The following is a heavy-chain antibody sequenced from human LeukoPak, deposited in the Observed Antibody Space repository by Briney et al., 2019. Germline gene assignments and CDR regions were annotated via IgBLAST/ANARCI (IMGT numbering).Heavy chain of an antibody. J-gene: IGHJ4*02. CDR2: ISSDSSYI. V-gene: IGHV3-21*01. CDR1: GFTFSSYI. D-gene: IGHD6-6*01. CDR3: TRDPRSSSAN. Sequence: GGSLRLSCAASGFTFSSYIMNWVRQAPGKGLEWVSSISSDSSYIYYADSVKGRFTISRDNAKNTLYLQMNSLRAEDTAVYYCTRDPRSSSANWGQGTLVTVSS.